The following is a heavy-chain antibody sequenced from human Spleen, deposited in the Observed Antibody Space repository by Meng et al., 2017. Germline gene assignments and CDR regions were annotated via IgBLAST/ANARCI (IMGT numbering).Heavy chain of an antibody. CDR3: VRSRAWVRTGFDP. CDR1: GDYIGTGAYY. J-gene: IGHJ5*02. CDR2: IGHSGFT. Sequence: QPQLQESGPGLGKPSEALSLTCGVSGDYIGTGAYYWGWIRQAPGKGLEWIGSIGHSGFTYYTPSLESRVTVSVDTSRSQFSLELTSVTAADTAVYYCVRSRAWVRTGFDPWGQGTLVTVSS. D-gene: IGHD1/OR15-1a*01. V-gene: IGHV4-39*01.